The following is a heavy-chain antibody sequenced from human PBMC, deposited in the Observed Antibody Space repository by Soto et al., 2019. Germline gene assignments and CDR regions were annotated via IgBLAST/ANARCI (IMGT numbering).Heavy chain of an antibody. D-gene: IGHD6-19*01. CDR3: AKSGSSGWYGWFDP. CDR2: IYWNDDK. V-gene: IGHV2-5*01. J-gene: IGHJ5*02. CDR1: GFSLRTSGVG. Sequence: SGPTLVNPTPPLTLTCIFSGFSLRTSGVGVGWIRQPPGKALEWLGFIYWNDDKRYSPSLKSRITITQENSKNQGVLTMTNMDPVDTSTYFCAKSGSSGWYGWFDPWGQGTLVTVSS.